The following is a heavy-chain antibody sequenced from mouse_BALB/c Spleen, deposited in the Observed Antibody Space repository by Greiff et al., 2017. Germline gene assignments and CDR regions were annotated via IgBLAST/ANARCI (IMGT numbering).Heavy chain of an antibody. CDR1: GFAFSSYW. V-gene: IGHV1-80*01. D-gene: IGHD5-1*01. Sequence: QVQLQQSGAELVRPGSSVKLSCKPSGFAFSSYWMTWVKQRPGQGLEWIGQIYPGDGDTNYNGKFTGKATLTTDKSSSPAYMQLSSLTSEDAAVYFCARSRKYKYYAMDYWGQGTSVTVSS. J-gene: IGHJ4*01. CDR3: ARSRKYKYYAMDY. CDR2: IYPGDGDT.